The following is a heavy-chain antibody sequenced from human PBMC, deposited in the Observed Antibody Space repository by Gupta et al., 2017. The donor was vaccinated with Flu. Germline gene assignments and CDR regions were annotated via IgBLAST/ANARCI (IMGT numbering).Heavy chain of an antibody. Sequence: EVQLVESGGGLVKPGGSLRLSCAASGFTFSSHSMNWVRQTPGKGLEWVSSIGSANPYINYADSVKGRSTISRDNAKSSLYLQMNSLRAEDTAVYYCARVTSKGIVPLDYWGQGTLGTVSS. V-gene: IGHV3-21*01. CDR3: ARVTSKGIVPLDY. CDR2: IGSANPYI. J-gene: IGHJ4*02. CDR1: GFTFSSHS. D-gene: IGHD2-2*01.